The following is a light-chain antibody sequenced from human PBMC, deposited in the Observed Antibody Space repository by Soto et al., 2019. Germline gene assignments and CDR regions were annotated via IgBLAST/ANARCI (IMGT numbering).Light chain of an antibody. CDR2: AAS. CDR1: QSITSY. J-gene: IGKJ2*01. CDR3: QQSYNTPYT. V-gene: IGKV1-39*01. Sequence: DIQMTQSPSSLSASVGDRVTITCRASQSITSYLNWYQQKPGKAPKLLIYAASRSQSGVPSRFSGSGSGTDLTLTISSLQPEDFATYYCQQSYNTPYTFGQGTKLEIK.